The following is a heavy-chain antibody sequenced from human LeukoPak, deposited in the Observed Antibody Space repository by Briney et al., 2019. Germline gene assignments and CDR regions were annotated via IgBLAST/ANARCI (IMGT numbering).Heavy chain of an antibody. CDR2: ITSSGGDT. CDR3: ARDLRRSGYNWGCDH. J-gene: IGHJ4*02. CDR1: GYMFTHYY. V-gene: IGHV1-46*01. Sequence: GASVTVSCKASGYMFTHYYMHWVRQAPGQGLEWIGMITSSGGDTSYAQKFEGRVTMTRDTSTRTVYMELSSLTSEDTAVYYCARDLRRSGYNWGCDHWGQGTLVTVSP. D-gene: IGHD5-24*01.